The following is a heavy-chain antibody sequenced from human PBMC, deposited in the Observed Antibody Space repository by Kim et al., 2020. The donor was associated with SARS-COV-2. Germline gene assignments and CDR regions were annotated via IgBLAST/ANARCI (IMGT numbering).Heavy chain of an antibody. CDR3: DGSDF. Sequence: SGGGGRTHNADSVKGRFTISRDNSKNTLFLHMDSLGADDTAIYYCDGSDFWGQGSLVTVSS. V-gene: IGHV3-23*01. J-gene: IGHJ4*02. CDR2: SGGGGRT.